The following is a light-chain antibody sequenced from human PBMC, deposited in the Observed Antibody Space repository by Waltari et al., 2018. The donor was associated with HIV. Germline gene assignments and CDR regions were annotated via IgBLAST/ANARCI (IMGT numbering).Light chain of an antibody. Sequence: SGSPGQSITISCTGTSSDVGAYMYVSWYQQHADKAPKLIIFEVSNRPSGISNRFSGSKSGNTASLTISGLQTEDEADYYCASFTTNRILAFGGGTKVTVL. J-gene: IGLJ2*01. V-gene: IGLV2-14*01. CDR2: EVS. CDR1: SSDVGAYMY. CDR3: ASFTTNRILA.